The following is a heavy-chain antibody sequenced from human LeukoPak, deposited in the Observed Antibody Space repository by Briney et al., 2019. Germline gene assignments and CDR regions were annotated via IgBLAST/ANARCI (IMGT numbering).Heavy chain of an antibody. V-gene: IGHV3-21*01. D-gene: IGHD3-10*01. CDR2: ITSSGNYK. CDR1: GFTFSSYA. CDR3: ARDPGSGSPS. Sequence: GGSLRLSCAASGFTFSSYAMSWVRQAPGKGLEWVSSITSSGNYKYYADSVKGRFTISRDNAKKSLSLQMNSLRVEDTAVYYCARDPGSGSPSWGQGTLVTVSS. J-gene: IGHJ4*02.